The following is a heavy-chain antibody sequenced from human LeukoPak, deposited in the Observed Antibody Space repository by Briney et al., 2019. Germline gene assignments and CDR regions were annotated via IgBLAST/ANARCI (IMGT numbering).Heavy chain of an antibody. CDR3: ARLGAYGMDV. V-gene: IGHV4-34*01. Sequence: PSETLSLTCAVYGGSFSGYYWSWIRQPPGKGLEWIGEINHSGSTNYNPSLKSRVTISVDTSKNQFSLKLSSVTAADSAVYYCARLGAYGMDVWGQGTTVTVSS. CDR2: INHSGST. J-gene: IGHJ6*02. CDR1: GGSFSGYY.